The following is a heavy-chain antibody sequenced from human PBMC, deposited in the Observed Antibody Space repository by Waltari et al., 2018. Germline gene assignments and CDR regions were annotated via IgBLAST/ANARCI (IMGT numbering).Heavy chain of an antibody. D-gene: IGHD5-12*01. CDR1: GFTFSSYA. J-gene: IGHJ4*02. Sequence: QVQLVESGGGVVQPGRSLRLSCAASGFTFSSYAMHWVRQAPGKGLEWVAVISYDGSNKYYADSVKGRFIISRDNSKNTLYLQMNSLRAEDTAVYYCAREFSGYGYFDYWGQGTLVTVSS. V-gene: IGHV3-30-3*01. CDR3: AREFSGYGYFDY. CDR2: ISYDGSNK.